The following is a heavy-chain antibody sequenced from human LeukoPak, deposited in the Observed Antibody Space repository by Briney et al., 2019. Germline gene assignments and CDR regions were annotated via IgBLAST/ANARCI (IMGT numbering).Heavy chain of an antibody. Sequence: SETLSLTCTVSGGSISSSSYYWGWIRQPPGKGLGWRGCIYYSGSTYYNPSLRSRVSISVDTSKNQFSLLLSSVTAADTAVYYCARRAQSSSWSFDYWGQGTLVTVSS. V-gene: IGHV4-39*01. J-gene: IGHJ4*02. D-gene: IGHD6-13*01. CDR3: ARRAQSSSWSFDY. CDR1: GGSISSSSYY. CDR2: IYYSGST.